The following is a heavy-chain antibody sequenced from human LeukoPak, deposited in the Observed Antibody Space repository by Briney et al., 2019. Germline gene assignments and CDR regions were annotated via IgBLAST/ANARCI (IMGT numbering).Heavy chain of an antibody. V-gene: IGHV3-7*01. CDR1: GFTFSDYY. Sequence: GGSLRLSCAASGFTFSDYYMSWIRQAPGKGLEWVANIQMDGSEKNYLDSVKGRFTISRDNAKNSLYLQMNSLRVEDTAVYYCAKDLGSSPNYWGQGALVTVSS. CDR3: AKDLGSSPNY. J-gene: IGHJ4*02. D-gene: IGHD6-6*01. CDR2: IQMDGSEK.